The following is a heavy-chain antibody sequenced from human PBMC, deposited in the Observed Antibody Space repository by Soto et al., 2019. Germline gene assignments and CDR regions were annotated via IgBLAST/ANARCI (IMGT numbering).Heavy chain of an antibody. J-gene: IGHJ6*04. CDR2: ISYEGNYK. Sequence: PGGSLRLSCAASGFTFSTYGIHWVRQAPGKGLEWVAVISYEGNYKYYADSMKGRFTISRDNSKNTLYLQMDSLRTEDTAVYYCAKDSRYNYGSPWADYYGMDVWGKGTTVTVSS. D-gene: IGHD5-18*01. CDR3: AKDSRYNYGSPWADYYGMDV. V-gene: IGHV3-30*18. CDR1: GFTFSTYG.